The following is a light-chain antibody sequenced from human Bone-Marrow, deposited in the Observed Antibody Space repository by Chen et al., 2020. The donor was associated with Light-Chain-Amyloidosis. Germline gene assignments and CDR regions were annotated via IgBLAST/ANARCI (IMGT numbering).Light chain of an antibody. J-gene: IGLJ3*02. CDR1: NIGSTR. CDR2: DDS. CDR3: QVWDRSSDRPV. V-gene: IGLV3-21*02. Sequence: SYVLTPPSSVSVAPGQTATIACGGNNIGSTRVHWYQQTPGQAPLLVVYDDSDRPSGIPERLSGYNSGNTATLTISRVEAGDEADYYCQVWDRSSDRPVFGGGTKLTVL.